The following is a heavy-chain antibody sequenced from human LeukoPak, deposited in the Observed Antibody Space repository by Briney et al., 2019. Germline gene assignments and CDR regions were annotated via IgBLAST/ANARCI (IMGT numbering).Heavy chain of an antibody. CDR2: INNDGSDT. J-gene: IGHJ1*01. D-gene: IGHD3-10*01. CDR3: ARVSGLGMNEYYQH. Sequence: GGSLRLSCAASELSFADSWMHWVRQAPGKGLVWVSRINNDGSDTRYADSVRGRFTISRDNAKNTLYLQMYSLRAEDTAVYYCARVSGLGMNEYYQHWGQGTLVTVPS. CDR1: ELSFADSW. V-gene: IGHV3-74*01.